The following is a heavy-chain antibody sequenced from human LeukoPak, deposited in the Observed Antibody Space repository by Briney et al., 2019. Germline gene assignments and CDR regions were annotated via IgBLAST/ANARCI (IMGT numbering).Heavy chain of an antibody. CDR3: AIPTRSPLYCGGDCYYFDY. CDR1: GFTFSSYA. CDR2: ISGSGGST. J-gene: IGHJ4*02. V-gene: IGHV3-23*01. D-gene: IGHD2-21*02. Sequence: PGGSLRLSCAASGFTFSSYAMSWVRQASGKGLERVSAISGSGGSTYYADSVKGRFTISRDNSKNMLYLQMNSLRAEDTAVYYCAIPTRSPLYCGGDCYYFDYWGQGTLVTVSS.